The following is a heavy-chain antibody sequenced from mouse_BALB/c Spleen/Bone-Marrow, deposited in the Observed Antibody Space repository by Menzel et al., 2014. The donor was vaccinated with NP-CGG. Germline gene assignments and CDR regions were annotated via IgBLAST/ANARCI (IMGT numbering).Heavy chain of an antibody. J-gene: IGHJ2*01. CDR2: INPSNGRT. D-gene: IGHD4-1*01. V-gene: IGHV1S81*02. CDR1: GYTFTSYW. Sequence: QVHVKQSGAELVKPGASVKLSCKASGYTFTSYWMHWVKQRPGQGLEWIGEINPSNGRTNYNEKFKSKATLTVDKSSSTAYMQLSSLTSEGSAVYYCARDWDEAYYFDYWGQGTTLTVSS. CDR3: ARDWDEAYYFDY.